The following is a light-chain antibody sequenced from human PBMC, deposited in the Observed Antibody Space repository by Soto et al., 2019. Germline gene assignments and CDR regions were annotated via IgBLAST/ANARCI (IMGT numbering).Light chain of an antibody. Sequence: EVVMTQSPATLSVSPGERATPSCRASQSVTTKIAWYQQKPGHAPRLLIHGAFTRATGIPARFSGSGSGTEFTLTISSLQSEDFAVYYCQQYGRSMWTFGQGTKVDIK. CDR2: GAF. CDR1: QSVTTK. J-gene: IGKJ1*01. V-gene: IGKV3-15*01. CDR3: QQYGRSMWT.